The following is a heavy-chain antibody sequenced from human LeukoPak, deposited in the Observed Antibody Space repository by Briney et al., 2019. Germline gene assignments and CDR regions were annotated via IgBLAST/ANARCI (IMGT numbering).Heavy chain of an antibody. J-gene: IGHJ4*02. D-gene: IGHD2-21*02. V-gene: IGHV4-39*07. CDR2: IYHIGST. Sequence: SETLSLTCTVSGASISKIEDYWGWLRQSPGKGLEWIGTIYHIGSTYYNPSLKSRVTMSVDASKNQFSLKLSSVTAADTAVYYCARHEYGDSNYFDHWGQGTLVTVPS. CDR1: GASISKIEDY. CDR3: ARHEYGDSNYFDH.